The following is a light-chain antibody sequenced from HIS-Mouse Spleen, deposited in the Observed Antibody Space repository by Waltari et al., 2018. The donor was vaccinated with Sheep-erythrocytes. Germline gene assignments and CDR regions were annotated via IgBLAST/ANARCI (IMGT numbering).Light chain of an antibody. CDR1: SSYVGCYNF. CDR2: DVS. CDR3: CSYAGSYNHV. V-gene: IGLV2-11*01. J-gene: IGLJ1*01. Sequence: QSALTQPRSVSGSPGQSVTISCTGTSSYVGCYNFGPWYQQHPGKAPKLMIYDVSKRPSGVPDRFSGSKSGNTASLTISGLQAEDEADYYCCSYAGSYNHVFATGTKVTVL.